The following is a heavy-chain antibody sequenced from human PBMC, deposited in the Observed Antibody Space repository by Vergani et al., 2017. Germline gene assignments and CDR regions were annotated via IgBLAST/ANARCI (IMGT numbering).Heavy chain of an antibody. Sequence: EVQLVESGGGLVQPGGSLRLSCAASGFTFSSYSMNWVRKAPGKGLEWVSYISSSSSTIYYADSVKGRFTISRDNAKNSLYLQMNSLRAEDTAVYYCARGVIADLFDYWGQGTLVTVSS. V-gene: IGHV3-48*04. CDR3: ARGVIADLFDY. CDR2: ISSSSSTI. CDR1: GFTFSSYS. J-gene: IGHJ4*02. D-gene: IGHD3-16*02.